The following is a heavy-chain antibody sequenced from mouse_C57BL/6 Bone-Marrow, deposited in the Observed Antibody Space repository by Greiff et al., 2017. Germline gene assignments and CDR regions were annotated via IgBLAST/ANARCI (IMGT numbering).Heavy chain of an antibody. Sequence: DVQLVESGGGLVKPGGSLKLSCAASGFTFRDYGMHWVRQAPEKGLEWVAYISSGSSTIYYADTVKGRFTISRDNAKNTLFLQMTSLRSEDTAMYYCARSLAWFAYWGQGTLVTVSA. V-gene: IGHV5-17*01. CDR2: ISSGSSTI. CDR1: GFTFRDYG. J-gene: IGHJ3*01. D-gene: IGHD6-2*01. CDR3: ARSLAWFAY.